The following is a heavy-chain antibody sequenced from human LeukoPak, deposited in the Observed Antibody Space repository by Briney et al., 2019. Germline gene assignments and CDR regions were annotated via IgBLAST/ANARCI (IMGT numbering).Heavy chain of an antibody. J-gene: IGHJ6*03. D-gene: IGHD3-10*01. V-gene: IGHV4-39*07. CDR3: ARVLLLWFGELSYQPSGYMDV. Sequence: PSETLSLTCTVSGGSISSSSYYWGWIRQPPGKGLEWIGSIYYSGSTYYNPSLKRRVTISVDTSKNQFSLKLSSVTAADTAVYYCARVLLLWFGELSYQPSGYMDVWGKGTTVTVSS. CDR2: IYYSGST. CDR1: GGSISSSSYY.